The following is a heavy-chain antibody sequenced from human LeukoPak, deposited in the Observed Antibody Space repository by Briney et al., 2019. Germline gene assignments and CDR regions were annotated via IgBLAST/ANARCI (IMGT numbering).Heavy chain of an antibody. CDR2: IIPILGIA. V-gene: IGHV1-69*04. D-gene: IGHD3-9*01. CDR3: ASDGDYDILTGYSTGYYGMDV. Sequence: SVKVSCKASGGTFSSYAISWVRQAPGQGLEWMGRIIPILGIANYAQKFQGRVTITADKSTSTACMELSSLRSEDTAVYYCASDGDYDILTGYSTGYYGMDVWGQGTTVTVSS. CDR1: GGTFSSYA. J-gene: IGHJ6*02.